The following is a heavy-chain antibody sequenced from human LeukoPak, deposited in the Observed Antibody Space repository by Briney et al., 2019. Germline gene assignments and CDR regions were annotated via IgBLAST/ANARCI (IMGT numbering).Heavy chain of an antibody. D-gene: IGHD6-13*01. V-gene: IGHV4-59*05. CDR2: IYYSGST. CDR1: GGSISSYY. Sequence: SETLSLTCTVSGGSISSYYWSWIRQPPGKGLEWIGSIYYSGSTYYNPSLKSRVTISVDTSKNQFSLKLSSVTAADTAVYYCGRQGSSSYFDYWGQGTLVTVSS. CDR3: GRQGSSSYFDY. J-gene: IGHJ4*02.